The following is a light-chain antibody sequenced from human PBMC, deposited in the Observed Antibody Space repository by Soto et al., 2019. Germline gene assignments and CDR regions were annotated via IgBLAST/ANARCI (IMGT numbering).Light chain of an antibody. CDR1: QSVINNY. Sequence: EIVLTQSPGTLSLSPGERATLSGRASQSVINNYLAWYQQKPGQAPRXLIYGASNRATGIPDRFSGSGSGTDFTLTISRLEPEDLAVYYCQQYGSSGTFGQGTKVDIK. J-gene: IGKJ1*01. CDR2: GAS. CDR3: QQYGSSGT. V-gene: IGKV3-20*01.